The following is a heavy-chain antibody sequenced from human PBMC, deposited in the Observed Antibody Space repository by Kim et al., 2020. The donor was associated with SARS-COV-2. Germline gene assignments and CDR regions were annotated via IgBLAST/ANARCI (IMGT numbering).Heavy chain of an antibody. V-gene: IGHV3-74*01. Sequence: ATYVQGRFDISRDNAKDTLYLQMNSLRAEDRAVYYCARGDPGAATYFDSGGQGTLVTVSS. CDR3: ARGDPGAATYFDS. J-gene: IGHJ4*02. D-gene: IGHD1-26*01.